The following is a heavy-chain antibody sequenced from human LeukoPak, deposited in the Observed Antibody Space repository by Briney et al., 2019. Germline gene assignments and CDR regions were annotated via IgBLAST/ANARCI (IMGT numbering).Heavy chain of an antibody. V-gene: IGHV4-39*07. CDR3: ARTSYDFWSGYYPGSGFDP. Sequence: PSETLSLTCTVSGGSISSSSYYWGWIRQPPGKGLEWIGSIYYSGSTYYNPSLKSRVTISVDTSKNQFSLKLSSVTAADTAVYYCARTSYDFWSGYYPGSGFDPWGQGTLVTVPS. D-gene: IGHD3-3*01. J-gene: IGHJ5*02. CDR2: IYYSGST. CDR1: GGSISSSSYY.